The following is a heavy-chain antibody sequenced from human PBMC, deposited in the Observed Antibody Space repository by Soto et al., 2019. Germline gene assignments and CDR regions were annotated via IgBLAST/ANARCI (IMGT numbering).Heavy chain of an antibody. Sequence: SETLSLTCTVSGGSISSYYWSWIRQPPGKGLEWIGYIYYSGSTNYNPSLKSRVTISVDTSKNQFSLKLSSVTAADTAVYYCARDRWFDSWGQGTLVT. CDR1: GGSISSYY. CDR3: ARDRWFDS. J-gene: IGHJ5*01. CDR2: IYYSGST. V-gene: IGHV4-59*01.